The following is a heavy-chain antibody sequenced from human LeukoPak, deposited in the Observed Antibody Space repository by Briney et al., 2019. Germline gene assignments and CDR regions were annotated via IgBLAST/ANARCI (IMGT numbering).Heavy chain of an antibody. CDR2: IYCSGST. D-gene: IGHD3-10*01. CDR1: GGSISSSSYY. J-gene: IGHJ5*02. V-gene: IGHV4-39*07. CDR3: ARDLTASLLWFGEQFDP. Sequence: PSETLSLTCTVSGGSISSSSYYWGWIRQPPGKGLEWIGSIYCSGSTYYNPSLKSRVTISVDTSKNQFSLKLSSVTAADTAVYYCARDLTASLLWFGEQFDPWGQGTLVTVSS.